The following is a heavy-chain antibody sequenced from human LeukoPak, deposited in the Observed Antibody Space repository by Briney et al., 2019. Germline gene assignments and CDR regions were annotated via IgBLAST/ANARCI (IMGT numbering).Heavy chain of an antibody. J-gene: IGHJ4*02. V-gene: IGHV4-4*02. CDR1: GGSITTRNL. CDR2: MHHDGSA. CDR3: AREGLGETYFEY. D-gene: IGHD3-10*01. Sequence: PSGTLSLTCAVSGGSITTRNLWSWVRQPPGKGLEWIAEMHHDGSANYNPSLKSRVSMSVDKSKNHFSLRLTSVTAADTAAYYCAREGLGETYFEYWGRGILVTVSS.